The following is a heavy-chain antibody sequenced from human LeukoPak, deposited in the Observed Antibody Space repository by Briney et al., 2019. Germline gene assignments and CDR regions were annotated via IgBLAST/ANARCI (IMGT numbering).Heavy chain of an antibody. V-gene: IGHV1-2*02. CDR2: INPNSGGT. J-gene: IGHJ4*02. CDR1: GYTFTGYY. CDR3: ARGELPRLGIEGFGY. Sequence: ASVKVSCKASGYTFTGYYMHWVRQAPGQGLEWMGWINPNSGGTNYAQKFQGRVTMTRDTSISTAYMELSRLRSDDTAVYYCARGELPRLGIEGFGYWGQGTLVTVSS. D-gene: IGHD7-27*01.